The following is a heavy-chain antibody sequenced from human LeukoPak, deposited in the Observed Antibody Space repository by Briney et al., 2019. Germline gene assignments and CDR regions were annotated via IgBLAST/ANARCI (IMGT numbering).Heavy chain of an antibody. CDR3: ARGIQLWFNFYYYYMDV. V-gene: IGHV4-4*07. CDR1: GGSISSYY. Sequence: PSETLSLTCTVSGGSISSYYWSWIRQPAGKGLEWIGRIYTSGSTNYNPSLKSRVTMSVDTSKNQFSLKLSSVTAADTAVYYCARGIQLWFNFYYYYMDVWGKGTTATISS. J-gene: IGHJ6*03. CDR2: IYTSGST. D-gene: IGHD5-18*01.